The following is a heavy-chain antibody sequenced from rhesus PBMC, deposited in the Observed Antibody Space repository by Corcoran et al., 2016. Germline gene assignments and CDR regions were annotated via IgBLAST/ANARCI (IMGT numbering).Heavy chain of an antibody. V-gene: IGHV5-2*01. CDR2: IYPSDSDT. J-gene: IGHJ4*01. Sequence: EVQLVQSGAEVKRPGGSLTHSAKPARSRITSCWDIGGRPGPGKGREWLGAIYPSDSDTRYSPSFHGQVTISADKSISTTYLQWSSLKASDSATYYCAKGYSSGWYAAYYFDYWGQGVLVTVSS. CDR3: AKGYSSGWYAAYYFDY. D-gene: IGHD6-31*01. CDR1: RSRITSCW.